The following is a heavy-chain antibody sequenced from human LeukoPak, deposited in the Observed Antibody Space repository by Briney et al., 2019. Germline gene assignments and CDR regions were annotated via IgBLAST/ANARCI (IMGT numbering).Heavy chain of an antibody. J-gene: IGHJ4*02. CDR1: GGSFSGYY. CDR2: INHSGST. V-gene: IGHV4-34*01. D-gene: IGHD3-10*01. Sequence: PSETLSLTCAVYGGSFSGYYWSWIRQPPGEGLEWIGEINHSGSTNYNPSLKSRVTISVDTSKNQFSLKLSSVTAADTAVYYCASIEGSGSYLDYWGQGTLVTVSS. CDR3: ASIEGSGSYLDY.